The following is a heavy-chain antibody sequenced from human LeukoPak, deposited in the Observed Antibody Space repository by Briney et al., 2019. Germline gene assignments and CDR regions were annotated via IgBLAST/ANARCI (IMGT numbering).Heavy chain of an antibody. CDR1: GYTFTSYG. Sequence: ASVKVSCKASGYTFTSYGISWVRQAPGQGLEWMGWISAYNGNTNYAQKLQGRVTMTTDTSTSTAYMELRSLRSDDTAVYSCASSGYDGGWFDPWGQGTLVTVSS. V-gene: IGHV1-18*04. J-gene: IGHJ5*02. CDR2: ISAYNGNT. D-gene: IGHD5-12*01. CDR3: ASSGYDGGWFDP.